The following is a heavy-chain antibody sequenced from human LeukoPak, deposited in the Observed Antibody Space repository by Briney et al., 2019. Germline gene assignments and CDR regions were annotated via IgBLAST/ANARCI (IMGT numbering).Heavy chain of an antibody. CDR2: IYYSGST. V-gene: IGHV4-61*01. CDR3: ARDPRSSGYCSGGSCSDWFDP. Sequence: SETLSLTCTVSGGSVSRGSYYWGWLRQPPGKGLEWIVYIYYSGSTNYNPSLKSRVTISVDTSKNQFSLKLSSVTAADTAVYYCARDPRSSGYCSGGSCSDWFDPWGQGTLVTVSS. D-gene: IGHD2-15*01. CDR1: GGSVSRGSYY. J-gene: IGHJ5*02.